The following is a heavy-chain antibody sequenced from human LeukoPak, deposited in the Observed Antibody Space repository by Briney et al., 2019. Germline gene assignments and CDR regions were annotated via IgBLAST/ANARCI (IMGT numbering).Heavy chain of an antibody. CDR2: ISGGGDTT. J-gene: IGHJ4*02. Sequence: TGGSLRLSCAASGFIFSSYAMSWVRQAPGKGLEWVSVISGGGDTTYYADSVKGRFTIPRDNAKNTLFLQMNSLRAEDTAVYYCAKDRWYYGSGSYPFDYWGQGTLVTVSS. V-gene: IGHV3-23*01. D-gene: IGHD3-10*01. CDR3: AKDRWYYGSGSYPFDY. CDR1: GFIFSSYA.